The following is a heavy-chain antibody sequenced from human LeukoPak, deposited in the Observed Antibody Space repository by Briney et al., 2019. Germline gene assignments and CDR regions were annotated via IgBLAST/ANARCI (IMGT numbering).Heavy chain of an antibody. Sequence: SETLSLTCTVSGGSMSSSSYLWGWVRQPPGKGLEWIGSIYYSGGTYNNPSLKSQVTISADTSKNQFSLKLSSVTAADTAVYYCARHSSDSSGYFDYWGQGTLVTVSS. D-gene: IGHD3-22*01. CDR1: GGSMSSSSYL. V-gene: IGHV4-39*01. CDR3: ARHSSDSSGYFDY. J-gene: IGHJ4*02. CDR2: IYYSGGT.